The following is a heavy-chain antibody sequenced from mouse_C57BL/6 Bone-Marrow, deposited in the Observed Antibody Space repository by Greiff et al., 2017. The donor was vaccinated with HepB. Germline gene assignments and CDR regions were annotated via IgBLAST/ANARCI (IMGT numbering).Heavy chain of an antibody. Sequence: QVQLKQSGPELVKPGASVKISCKASGYAFSSSWMNWVKQRPGKGLEWIGRIYPGDGDTNYNGKFKGKATLTADKSSSTAYMQLSSLTSEDSAVYFCARGITTVVAPDYFDYWGQGTTLTVAS. CDR3: ARGITTVVAPDYFDY. V-gene: IGHV1-82*01. CDR1: GYAFSSSW. J-gene: IGHJ2*01. CDR2: IYPGDGDT. D-gene: IGHD1-1*01.